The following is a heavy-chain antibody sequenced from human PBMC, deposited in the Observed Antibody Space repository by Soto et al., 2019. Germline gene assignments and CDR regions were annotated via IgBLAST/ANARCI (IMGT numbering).Heavy chain of an antibody. CDR3: ARAGGYSYGRYWYFDL. CDR1: GGSFSGYY. Sequence: QVQLQQWGAGLLKPSETLSLTCAVYGGSFSGYYWSWIRQPPGKGLEWIGEINHSGSTNYNPSLKRRVTISVDTSKNQFSLKLSSVTAADTAVYYCARAGGYSYGRYWYFDLWGRGTLVTVSS. CDR2: INHSGST. V-gene: IGHV4-34*01. D-gene: IGHD5-18*01. J-gene: IGHJ2*01.